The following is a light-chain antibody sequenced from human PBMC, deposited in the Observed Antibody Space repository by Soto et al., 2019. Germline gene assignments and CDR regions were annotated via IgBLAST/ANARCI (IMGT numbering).Light chain of an antibody. Sequence: EVLMMQSPATGSVSPGEGATLSCRASQGIGDTLAWYQHKPGQTPRLLIYDTSTRATGVPTRFSGSRSGAEFTLTINSLQSEDFAVYYCQPYNNWPLTFGGGTKVDIK. CDR2: DTS. V-gene: IGKV3-15*01. CDR3: QPYNNWPLT. J-gene: IGKJ4*01. CDR1: QGIGDT.